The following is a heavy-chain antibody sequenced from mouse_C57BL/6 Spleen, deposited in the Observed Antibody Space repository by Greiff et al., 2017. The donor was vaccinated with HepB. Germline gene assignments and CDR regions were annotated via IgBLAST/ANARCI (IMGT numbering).Heavy chain of an antibody. CDR2: ISDGGSYT. Sequence: QLVESGGGLVKPGGSLKLSCAASGFTFSSYAMSWVRQTPEKRLEWVATISDGGSYTYYPDNVKGRFTISRDNAKNNLYLQMSHLKSEDTAMYYCARDLYGNYGAMDYWGQGTSVTVSS. V-gene: IGHV5-4*01. CDR1: GFTFSSYA. D-gene: IGHD2-1*01. CDR3: ARDLYGNYGAMDY. J-gene: IGHJ4*01.